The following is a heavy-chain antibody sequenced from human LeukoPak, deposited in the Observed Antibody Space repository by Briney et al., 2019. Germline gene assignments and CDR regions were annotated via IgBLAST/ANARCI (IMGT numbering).Heavy chain of an antibody. CDR1: GFTFSNTW. V-gene: IGHV3-15*01. D-gene: IGHD4-17*01. J-gene: IGHJ4*02. Sequence: GGFLRLSCAASGFTFSNTWMNWVRQAPGKGPEWVGRIKRIIDGGTTDYAAPVKGRFTVSRDDSINTLYLQMSSLKTEDTAVYYCAAQGGSGDLRYWGQGTMVTVSS. CDR2: IKRIIDGGTT. CDR3: AAQGGSGDLRY.